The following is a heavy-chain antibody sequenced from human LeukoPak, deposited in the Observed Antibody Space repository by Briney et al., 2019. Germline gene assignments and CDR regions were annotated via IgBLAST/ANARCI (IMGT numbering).Heavy chain of an antibody. D-gene: IGHD2-15*01. CDR2: IIPIFGTA. V-gene: IGHV1-69*13. J-gene: IGHJ5*02. CDR1: GGTFSSYA. Sequence: SVKVSCKASGGTFSSYAISWVRQAPGQGLEWMGGIIPIFGTANYAQKFQGRVTITADESTSTAYMELSSLRSEDTAVYYCARVEVVVAANNWFDPWGQGTLVTVSS. CDR3: ARVEVVVAANNWFDP.